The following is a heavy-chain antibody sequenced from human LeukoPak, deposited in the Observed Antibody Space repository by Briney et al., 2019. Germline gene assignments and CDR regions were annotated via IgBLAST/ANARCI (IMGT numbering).Heavy chain of an antibody. J-gene: IGHJ2*01. CDR1: GFTVSSNS. CDR2: IYSENT. CDR3: AREGYWSTNWYKFGSLLRYFDL. D-gene: IGHD6-13*01. Sequence: PGGSLRLSCTVSGFTVSSNSMSWVRQAPEKGLEWVSFIYSENTHYSDSVKGRFTISRDNSKNTLYLQMNSLRAEDTAVYYCAREGYWSTNWYKFGSLLRYFDLWGRGTLVTVSS. V-gene: IGHV3-53*01.